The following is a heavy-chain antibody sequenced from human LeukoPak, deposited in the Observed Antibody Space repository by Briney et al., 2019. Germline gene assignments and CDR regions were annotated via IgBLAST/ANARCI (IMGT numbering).Heavy chain of an antibody. Sequence: SETLSLTCTVSGGSISSYYWSWIRQPAGKGLEWIGRIYTSGSTNYNPSLKRRVIISVDTSKNQISLKLSSVTAADTAVYYCASHKSGWFDPWGQGTLVTVSS. CDR2: IYTSGST. V-gene: IGHV4-4*07. CDR3: ASHKSGWFDP. CDR1: GGSISSYY. J-gene: IGHJ5*02.